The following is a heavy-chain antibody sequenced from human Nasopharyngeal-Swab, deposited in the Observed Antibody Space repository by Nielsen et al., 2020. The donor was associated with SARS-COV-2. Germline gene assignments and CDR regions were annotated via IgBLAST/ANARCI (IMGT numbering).Heavy chain of an antibody. V-gene: IGHV3-33*01. D-gene: IGHD2-15*01. Sequence: GGSLRLSCAASGFTFSSYGMHWVRQAPGKGLEWVAVIWYDGSNKYYADSVKGRFTISRDNAKNSLYLQMNSLRAEDTAVYYCARVGDCSGGSCYSVDFQHWGQGTLVTVSS. CDR2: IWYDGSNK. J-gene: IGHJ1*01. CDR1: GFTFSSYG. CDR3: ARVGDCSGGSCYSVDFQH.